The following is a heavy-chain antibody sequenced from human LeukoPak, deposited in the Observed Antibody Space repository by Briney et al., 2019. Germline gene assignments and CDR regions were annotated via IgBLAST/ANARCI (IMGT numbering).Heavy chain of an antibody. V-gene: IGHV4-34*01. Sequence: SETLSLTCAVYGGSFSGYYWSWIRQPPAKGLEWIVEINHSGSTNCNPSLKSRVTISVDTSKNQFSLKLSSVTAADTAVYYCARRRVVVAARIDYWGQGTLVTVSS. CDR1: GGSFSGYY. CDR2: INHSGST. CDR3: ARRRVVVAARIDY. J-gene: IGHJ4*02. D-gene: IGHD2-15*01.